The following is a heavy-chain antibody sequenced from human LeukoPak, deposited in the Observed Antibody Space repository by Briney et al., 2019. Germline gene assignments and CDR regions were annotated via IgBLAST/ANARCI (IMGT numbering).Heavy chain of an antibody. J-gene: IGHJ4*02. Sequence: GGSLRLSCAASGFTFSSHAMSWVRQAPGKGLEWVSSISGSGDNRNYADSVKGRFTISRDNSKNTLYLQMNSLRAEDTAVYYCASLYSPPNYWGQGTLVTVSS. CDR1: GFTFSSHA. CDR3: ASLYSPPNY. D-gene: IGHD5-18*01. V-gene: IGHV3-23*01. CDR2: ISGSGDNR.